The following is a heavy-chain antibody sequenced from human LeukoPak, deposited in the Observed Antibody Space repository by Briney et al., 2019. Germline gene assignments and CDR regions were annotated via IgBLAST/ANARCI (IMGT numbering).Heavy chain of an antibody. CDR1: GFTVSSNY. CDR3: ARNALYGSGSYKIGAGDY. J-gene: IGHJ4*02. D-gene: IGHD3-10*01. CDR2: IYSGGST. Sequence: GGSLRLSCAASGFTVSSNYMIWLRQAPGKGLEWVAVIYSGGSTYYADSVKGRFTISRDNSKNTLYLQMNSLRAEDTAVYYCARNALYGSGSYKIGAGDYWGQGTLVTVSS. V-gene: IGHV3-53*01.